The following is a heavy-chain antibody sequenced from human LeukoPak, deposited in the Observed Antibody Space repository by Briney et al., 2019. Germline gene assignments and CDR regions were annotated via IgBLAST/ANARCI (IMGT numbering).Heavy chain of an antibody. CDR2: ISYDGSNK. V-gene: IGHV3-30*18. CDR3: AKEGERAPDS. D-gene: IGHD2-21*01. J-gene: IGHJ4*02. Sequence: PGGSLRLSCAASGFTFSSYGMHWVRQAPGKGLEWVAVISYDGSNKYYADSVKGRFTISRDNSKNTLYLQMNSLRAEDTAVYYCAKEGERAPDSWGQGTLVTVSS. CDR1: GFTFSSYG.